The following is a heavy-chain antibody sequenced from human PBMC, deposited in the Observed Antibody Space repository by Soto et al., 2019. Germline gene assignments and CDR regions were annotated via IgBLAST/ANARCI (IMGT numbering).Heavy chain of an antibody. D-gene: IGHD6-19*01. J-gene: IGHJ4*02. CDR1: GFTFGDYA. CDR3: AKDFRQQWLADSNCFDC. Sequence: PGGSLRLSCAASGFTFGDYAMHLVRQAPGKGLEWVSGINWNSGSIVYADSVKGRFTISRDNAKNSLYLQIDSLRTEDTALYYCAKDFRQQWLADSNCFDCWGQGTLVTVSS. V-gene: IGHV3-9*01. CDR2: INWNSGSI.